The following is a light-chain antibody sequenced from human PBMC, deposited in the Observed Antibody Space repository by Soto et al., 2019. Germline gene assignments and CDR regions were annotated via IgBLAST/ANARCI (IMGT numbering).Light chain of an antibody. CDR3: QHYCGTPYS. CDR2: WAS. J-gene: IGKJ2*01. CDR1: QSVLVRSNNKNH. V-gene: IGKV4-1*01. Sequence: DIVMTQSPDSLAVSLGERATINCKSSQSVLVRSNNKNHLAWYQQKPGQPPNLLIYWASTRGSGVPDRFSGSGSETDFTLTISSLQAEDVAVYYCQHYCGTPYSFGQGTKLEIK.